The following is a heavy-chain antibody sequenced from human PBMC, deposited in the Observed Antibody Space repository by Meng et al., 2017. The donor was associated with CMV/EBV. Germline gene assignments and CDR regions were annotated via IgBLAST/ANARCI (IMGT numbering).Heavy chain of an antibody. D-gene: IGHD2-15*01. CDR1: GFTFSSYA. Sequence: GGSLRLSCAASGFTFSSYAMSWVRQAPGKGLEWVAVISYDGSNKYYADSVKGRFTISRDNSKNTLYLQMNSLRAEDTAVYYCARVDCSGGSCYSSYYYYGMDVWGQGTTVTVSS. J-gene: IGHJ6*02. CDR3: ARVDCSGGSCYSSYYYYGMDV. CDR2: ISYDGSNK. V-gene: IGHV3-30*04.